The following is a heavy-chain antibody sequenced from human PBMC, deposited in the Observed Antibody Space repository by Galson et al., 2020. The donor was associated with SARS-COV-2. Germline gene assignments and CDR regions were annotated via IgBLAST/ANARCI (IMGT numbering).Heavy chain of an antibody. CDR3: ARLYCGGDCYYYYYYGMDV. J-gene: IGHJ6*02. CDR2: INHSGST. Sequence: RASETLSLTCAVYGGSFSGYYWSWIRQPPGQGLEWIGEINHSGSTNYNPSLKSRVTISVDTSKNQFSLKLSSVTAADTAVYYCARLYCGGDCYYYYYYGMDVWGQGTTVTVSS. CDR1: GGSFSGYY. V-gene: IGHV4-34*01. D-gene: IGHD2-21*01.